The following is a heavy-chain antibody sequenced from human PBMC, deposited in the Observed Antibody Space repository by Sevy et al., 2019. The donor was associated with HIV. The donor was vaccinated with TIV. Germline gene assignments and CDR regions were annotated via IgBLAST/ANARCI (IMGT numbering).Heavy chain of an antibody. J-gene: IGHJ4*02. CDR2: ISGSGGSGDKT. CDR3: ARKYDSSGYFDY. CDR1: GFTFSSYA. Sequence: GGSLRLSCAASGFTFSSYAMNWVRQAPGKGLEWVSGISGSGGSGDKTNYADSVKGRFTISRDDSKNSPYLQLNSLRAEGTAIYYCARKYDSSGYFDYWGQGTLVTVSS. V-gene: IGHV3-23*01. D-gene: IGHD3-22*01.